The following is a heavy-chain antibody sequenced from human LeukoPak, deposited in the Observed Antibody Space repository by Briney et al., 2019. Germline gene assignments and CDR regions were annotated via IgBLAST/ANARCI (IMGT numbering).Heavy chain of an antibody. CDR2: ISSSSSYI. J-gene: IGHJ4*02. V-gene: IGHV3-21*01. D-gene: IGHD1-14*01. CDR3: ARVNHTDSLDFDY. Sequence: GGSLRLSCAASGFTFSSYSMNWVRQAPGKGLEWVSSISSSSSYIYYADSVKGRFTISRDNAKNSLYLQMNSLRAEDTAVYYCARVNHTDSLDFDYWGQETLVTVSS. CDR1: GFTFSSYS.